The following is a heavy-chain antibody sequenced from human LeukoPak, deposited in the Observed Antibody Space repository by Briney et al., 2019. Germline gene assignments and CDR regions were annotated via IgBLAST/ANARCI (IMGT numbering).Heavy chain of an antibody. Sequence: ASVKVSCKASGYIFTRYYMHWVRPAPGQGLEWMGIIDPSGGSTSYAQNFQGGVTMTRDATTNTVYLELSSLRSEDTAVYYCARDFGEMPNYWGQGTLVTVSS. CDR1: GYIFTRYY. V-gene: IGHV1-46*01. D-gene: IGHD5-24*01. J-gene: IGHJ4*02. CDR2: IDPSGGST. CDR3: ARDFGEMPNY.